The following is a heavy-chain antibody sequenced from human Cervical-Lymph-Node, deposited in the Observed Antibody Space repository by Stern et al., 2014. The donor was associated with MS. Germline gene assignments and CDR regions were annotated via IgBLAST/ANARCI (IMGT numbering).Heavy chain of an antibody. Sequence: VQLVQSGAEVKRPGESLRISCKGSGYSFTGYWITWVRQMAGKGLEGMGRTDPSESYVKYSPSFQGHVTISADKSISTAYLQWSSLKASDTAVYYCARHDSAGTILYWGQGTLVTVSS. D-gene: IGHD1-7*01. CDR2: TDPSESYV. J-gene: IGHJ4*02. CDR1: GYSFTGYW. V-gene: IGHV5-10-1*03. CDR3: ARHDSAGTILY.